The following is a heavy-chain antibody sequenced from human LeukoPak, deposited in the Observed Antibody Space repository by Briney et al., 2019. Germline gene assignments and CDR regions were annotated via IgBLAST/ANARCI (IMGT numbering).Heavy chain of an antibody. V-gene: IGHV1-2*02. CDR3: ARVYYDFWSGYYG. Sequence: ASVTVSCKASGYTLTDYYIHWVRQAPGQGLEWMGWINPNTGGTNYAQKFQDRVTMTRDTSVSTAYMELSRLRSDDTAVYYCARVYYDFWSGYYGWGQGTLVTVSS. CDR1: GYTLTDYY. CDR2: INPNTGGT. D-gene: IGHD3-3*01. J-gene: IGHJ4*02.